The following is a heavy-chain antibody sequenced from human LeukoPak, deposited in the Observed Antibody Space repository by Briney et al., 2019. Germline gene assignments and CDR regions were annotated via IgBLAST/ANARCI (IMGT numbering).Heavy chain of an antibody. D-gene: IGHD3-10*01. CDR1: GFTFSSYE. V-gene: IGHV3-48*03. CDR3: AREYYPNAFDI. Sequence: GGSLRLSCAASGFTFSSYEMNWVRKAPGKGLEWVSYISSSGSTIYYADSVKGRFTISRDNAKNSLYLQMNSLRAEDTAVYYCAREYYPNAFDIWGQGTMVTVSS. J-gene: IGHJ3*02. CDR2: ISSSGSTI.